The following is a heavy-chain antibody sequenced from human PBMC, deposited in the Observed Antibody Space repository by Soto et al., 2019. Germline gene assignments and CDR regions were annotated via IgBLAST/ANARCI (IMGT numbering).Heavy chain of an antibody. Sequence: PGGSLRLSCAASGFTFSSYGMHWVRQAPGKGLEWVAVIWYDGSNKYYADSVKGRFTISRDNSKNTLYLQMNSLRAEDTAVYYCARDGAHWNDDVGAGYAFDIWGQGTMVTVSS. D-gene: IGHD1-1*01. V-gene: IGHV3-33*01. CDR1: GFTFSSYG. J-gene: IGHJ3*02. CDR3: ARDGAHWNDDVGAGYAFDI. CDR2: IWYDGSNK.